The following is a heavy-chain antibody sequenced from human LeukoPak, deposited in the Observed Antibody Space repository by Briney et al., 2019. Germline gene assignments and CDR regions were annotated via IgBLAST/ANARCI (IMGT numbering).Heavy chain of an antibody. Sequence: GGSLRLSCTASGFTFGDYAMSWVRQAPGKGLEWVGSIRSKAYGGTTEYAASVKGRFTISRDDSKSIAYLQMNGLKTEDTAVYYCTRDRAYYGSGTYVDYWGQGTLVTVSS. J-gene: IGHJ4*02. CDR1: GFTFGDYA. CDR2: IRSKAYGGTT. D-gene: IGHD3-10*01. V-gene: IGHV3-49*04. CDR3: TRDRAYYGSGTYVDY.